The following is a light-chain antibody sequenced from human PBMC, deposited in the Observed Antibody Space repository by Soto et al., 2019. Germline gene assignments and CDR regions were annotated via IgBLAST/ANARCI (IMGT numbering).Light chain of an antibody. CDR2: SNS. Sequence: QSVLTQPPSASGTPGQRVTISCSGSSSNIGSNTVNWYQQLPGTAPKLLIYSNSQRPSGVPDRFSGSKSGTSASLAISGLQSEDDADYYCAAWDDSLMVRVFGGGTKLTVL. CDR1: SSNIGSNT. J-gene: IGLJ2*01. V-gene: IGLV1-44*01. CDR3: AAWDDSLMVRV.